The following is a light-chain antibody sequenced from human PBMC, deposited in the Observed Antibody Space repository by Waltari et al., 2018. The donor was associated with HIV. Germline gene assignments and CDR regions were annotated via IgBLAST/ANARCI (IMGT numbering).Light chain of an antibody. CDR1: SSNIGDNY. CDR3: GTWHNTLGAGDV. V-gene: IGLV1-51*02. J-gene: IGLJ1*01. CDR2: KKN. Sequence: QSVLTQPPSVSAAPGQKVTISCSVNSSNIGDNYVTWFQQLPRRDPKLLTCKKNEPRQGLPDRFSGSKAGTSATLAITGLQTADEDYYFCGTWHNTLGAGDVFGTGTKVSVL.